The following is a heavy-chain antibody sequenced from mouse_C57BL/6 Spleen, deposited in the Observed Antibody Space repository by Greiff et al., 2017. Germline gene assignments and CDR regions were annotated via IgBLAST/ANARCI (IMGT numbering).Heavy chain of an antibody. CDR1: GFNIKDYY. CDR2: IDPEDGET. V-gene: IGHV14-2*01. D-gene: IGHD3-2*02. CDR3: ARGAQAPWFAY. J-gene: IGHJ3*01. Sequence: VLLLQSGAALVKPGASVKLSCTSSGFNIKDYYMHWVKQRTEQGLEWIGRIDPEDGETKYAPKFQGKATITADTSSNTAYLQLSSLTSENTAVNYCARGAQAPWFAYWGPGTLVTVSA.